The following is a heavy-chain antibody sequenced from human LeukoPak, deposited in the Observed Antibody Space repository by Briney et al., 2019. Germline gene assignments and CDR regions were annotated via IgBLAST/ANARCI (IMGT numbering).Heavy chain of an antibody. V-gene: IGHV3-23*01. CDR3: ARGKTGTSELEPDY. CDR2: ISGSGGST. D-gene: IGHD1-1*01. Sequence: PGGSPRLSCAASGFTFSSYAMSWVRQAPGKGLEWVSAISGSGGSTYYADSVKGRFTISRDNAKNSLYLQMNSLRAEDTAIYYCARGKTGTSELEPDYWGQGTLVTVSS. CDR1: GFTFSSYA. J-gene: IGHJ4*02.